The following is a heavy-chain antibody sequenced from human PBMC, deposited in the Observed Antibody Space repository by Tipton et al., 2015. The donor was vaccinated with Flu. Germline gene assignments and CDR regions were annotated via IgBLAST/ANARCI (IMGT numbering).Heavy chain of an antibody. CDR1: GGSFSGYY. D-gene: IGHD3-10*01. V-gene: IGHV4-59*10. Sequence: TLSLTCAVYGGSFSGYYWSWIRQPPGKGLEWIGRIYTTGSTNYNPSLKSRVTISADTSKNKFSLELRSVTAADTAVYYCARIYYYGSGDYYLDSWGQGTLVTVSS. CDR2: IYTTGST. CDR3: ARIYYYGSGDYYLDS. J-gene: IGHJ4*02.